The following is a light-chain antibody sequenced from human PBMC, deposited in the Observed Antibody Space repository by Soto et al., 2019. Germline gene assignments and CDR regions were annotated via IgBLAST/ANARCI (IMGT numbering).Light chain of an antibody. CDR3: CSFAGNFV. CDR1: SSDVAYYKY. V-gene: IGLV2-11*01. Sequence: QSVLTXPRSVSGSPGQSVTISCTGTSSDVAYYKYVSWYQQHPGKAPKLMIYDVSNRPSGVPDRFSGSKSSNTASLTIPGLQAEDEADYYCCSFAGNFVFGTGTKVTVL. J-gene: IGLJ1*01. CDR2: DVS.